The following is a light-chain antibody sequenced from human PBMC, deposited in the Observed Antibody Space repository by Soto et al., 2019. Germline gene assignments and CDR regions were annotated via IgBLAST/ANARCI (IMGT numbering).Light chain of an antibody. CDR2: DDG. CDR3: QVWDSNTDHPV. J-gene: IGLJ3*02. V-gene: IGLV3-21*02. CDR1: NIGIKT. Sequence: SYELTQPPSVSVAPGQTARIPCEGDNIGIKTVHWYQQRPGQAPMLVVYDDGFRPSGIPERFSGSNSGNTATLTLSGVEAGDEADYFCQVWDSNTDHPVFGGGTKLTVL.